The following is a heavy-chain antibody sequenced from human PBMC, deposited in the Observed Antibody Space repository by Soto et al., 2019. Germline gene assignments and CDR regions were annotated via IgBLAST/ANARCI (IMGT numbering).Heavy chain of an antibody. D-gene: IGHD6-13*01. CDR2: SIPIFGTA. CDR1: GGTFSAYS. Sequence: VQLVRSGAEVKKPGSWVKVSCRASGGTFSAYSFSWVRQAPGQGLEWMGGSIPIFGTANYAQKFQGRVTITADESTSTTYMELRSLRSEDTAVYYCATGGQHRKVSNYYGMDVWGQGTTVTVSS. V-gene: IGHV1-69*01. CDR3: ATGGQHRKVSNYYGMDV. J-gene: IGHJ6*02.